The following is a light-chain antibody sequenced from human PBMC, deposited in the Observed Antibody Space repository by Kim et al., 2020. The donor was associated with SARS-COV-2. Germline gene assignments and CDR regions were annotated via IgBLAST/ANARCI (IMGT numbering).Light chain of an antibody. V-gene: IGLV1-44*01. Sequence: GQRVTISCPGSSSNVGSNTVNWYQQPPGTAPNLLIYRNNQRPSGVPDRFSGSKSGTSASLAISGLQSEDEADYYCAAWDASLNGVVFGGGTQLTVL. CDR2: RNN. CDR3: AAWDASLNGVV. CDR1: SSNVGSNT. J-gene: IGLJ2*01.